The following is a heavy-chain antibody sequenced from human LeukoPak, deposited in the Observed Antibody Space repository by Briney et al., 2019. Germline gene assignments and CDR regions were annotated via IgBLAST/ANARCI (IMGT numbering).Heavy chain of an antibody. J-gene: IGHJ4*02. CDR1: GFTFSSYW. Sequence: SGGSLRLSCAASGFTFSSYWMSWVRQAPGKGLEWVSGISWNSGSIGYADSVKGRFTISRDNAKNSLYLQMNSLRAEDTALYYCAKAFSGSWYYYDSSGYYFDYWGQGTLVTVSS. CDR3: AKAFSGSWYYYDSSGYYFDY. CDR2: ISWNSGSI. D-gene: IGHD3-22*01. V-gene: IGHV3-9*01.